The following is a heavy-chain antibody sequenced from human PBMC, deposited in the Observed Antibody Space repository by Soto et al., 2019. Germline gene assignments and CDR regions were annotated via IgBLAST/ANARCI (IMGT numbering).Heavy chain of an antibody. D-gene: IGHD1-26*01. Sequence: EVQLLESGGGLVQPGESLRLSCAASGFTFRSLGMSWVRQAPGKGLEWVSGISGNGGSTYYADSVNGRFTISRDNSKNTVSLQMNSLKAEDTAVYYCAKDGVGITAFDVWGQGTMVTVSS. CDR1: GFTFRSLG. J-gene: IGHJ3*01. CDR3: AKDGVGITAFDV. CDR2: ISGNGGST. V-gene: IGHV3-23*01.